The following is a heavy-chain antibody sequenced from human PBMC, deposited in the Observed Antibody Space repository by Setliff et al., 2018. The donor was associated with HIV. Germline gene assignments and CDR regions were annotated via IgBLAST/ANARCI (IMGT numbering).Heavy chain of an antibody. CDR1: GVMFGDYA. CDR3: SRELGRCTGDLCYDPYSYAMDV. D-gene: IGHD2-8*02. J-gene: IGHJ6*02. Sequence: GGSLRLSCRGSGVMFGDYAMGWVRQAPGKGLEWVGFIRSKTHGGTTEYATSVRGRFTIARDDSKTIAYLQMNSLKAEDTAVYYCSRELGRCTGDLCYDPYSYAMDVWGQGTTVTVSS. V-gene: IGHV3-49*04. CDR2: IRSKTHGGTT.